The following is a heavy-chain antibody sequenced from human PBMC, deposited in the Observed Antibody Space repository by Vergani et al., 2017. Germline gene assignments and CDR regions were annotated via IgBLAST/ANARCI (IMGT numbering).Heavy chain of an antibody. V-gene: IGHV4-59*01. J-gene: IGHJ5*02. CDR2: IYYSGST. Sequence: QVKLQESGPGLVKPSETLSLTCTVSGRSISSYYWSWIRQPPGKGLEWIGYIYYSGSTNYNPSLKSRVTISVDTSKNQFSLKLNSVTAADTAVYYCGRVADFYGLGSRLLDLWGQGILVTVSS. CDR1: GRSISSYY. CDR3: GRVADFYGLGSRLLDL. D-gene: IGHD3-10*01.